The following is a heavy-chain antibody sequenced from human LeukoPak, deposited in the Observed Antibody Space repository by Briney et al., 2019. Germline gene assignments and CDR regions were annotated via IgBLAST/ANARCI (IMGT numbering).Heavy chain of an antibody. CDR2: IIPIFGTA. CDR3: VMGYYDSSGYSYYFDY. D-gene: IGHD3-22*01. V-gene: IGHV1-69*13. J-gene: IGHJ4*02. CDR1: GGTFISYA. Sequence: ASVKVSCKASGGTFISYAISWVRQAPGQGLEWMGGIIPIFGTANYAQKFQGRVTITADESTSTAYMELSSLRSEDTAVYYCVMGYYDSSGYSYYFDYWGQGTLVTVSS.